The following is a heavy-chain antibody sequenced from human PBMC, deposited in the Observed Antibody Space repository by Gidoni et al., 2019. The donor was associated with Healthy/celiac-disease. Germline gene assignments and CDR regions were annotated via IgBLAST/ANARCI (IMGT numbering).Heavy chain of an antibody. CDR1: GFTFSSYA. V-gene: IGHV3-23*01. CDR2: ISGSGGST. D-gene: IGHD6-13*01. Sequence: EVQLLESGGGLVQPGGSLRLSCAASGFTFSSYAMSWFRQAPGKGLEWVSAISGSGGSTYYADSVKGRFTISRDNSKNTLYLQMNSLRAEDTAVYYCAETIAAAGTIWYFDLWGRGTLVTVSS. J-gene: IGHJ2*01. CDR3: AETIAAAGTIWYFDL.